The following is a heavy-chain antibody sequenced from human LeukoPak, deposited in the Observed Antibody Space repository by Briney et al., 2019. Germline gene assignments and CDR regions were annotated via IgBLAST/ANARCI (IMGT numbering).Heavy chain of an antibody. Sequence: GGSLRLSCAASGFTFSSYAMHWVRQAPGKGLEWVAVISYDGSNEYYADSVKGRFTISRDNSKNTLYLQMNSLRAEDTAVYYCARDPSFRSAALTLQGWFDPWGQGTLVTVSS. CDR1: GFTFSSYA. D-gene: IGHD2-15*01. CDR2: ISYDGSNE. V-gene: IGHV3-30-3*01. CDR3: ARDPSFRSAALTLQGWFDP. J-gene: IGHJ5*02.